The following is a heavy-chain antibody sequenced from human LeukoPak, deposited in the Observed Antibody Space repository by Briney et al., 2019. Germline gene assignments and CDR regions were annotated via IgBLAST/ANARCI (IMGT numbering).Heavy chain of an antibody. V-gene: IGHV4-4*07. CDR3: ANSISMDFQY. CDR2: IYNGGST. CDR1: GGSVSSYY. D-gene: IGHD2/OR15-2a*01. J-gene: IGHJ4*02. Sequence: PSETLSLTCTVSGGSVSSYYWNWVRQPAGKGLEWIGRIYNGGSTNYNPSLESRVTISIDRSKNQFSLKLTPVTAADTAVYYCANSISMDFQYWGQGTLVTVSS.